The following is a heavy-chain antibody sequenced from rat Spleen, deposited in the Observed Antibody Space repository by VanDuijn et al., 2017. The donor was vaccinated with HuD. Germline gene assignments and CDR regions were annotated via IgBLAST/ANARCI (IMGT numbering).Heavy chain of an antibody. D-gene: IGHD4-3*01. CDR1: GFTFNNYW. V-gene: IGHV5-31*01. CDR2: ITNPGDIT. Sequence: EVQLVESGGGLVQPGRSLKLSCVASGFTFNNYWMTWIRQAPGKGLEWVPTITNPGDITYYPDSVKGRFTIARDNAKSTLFLKMNSLRSEDTATYYCAGGGYWGQGVMVTVSS. J-gene: IGHJ2*01. CDR3: AGGGY.